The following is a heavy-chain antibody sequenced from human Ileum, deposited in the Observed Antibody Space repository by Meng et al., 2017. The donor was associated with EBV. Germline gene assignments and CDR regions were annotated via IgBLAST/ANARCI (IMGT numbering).Heavy chain of an antibody. J-gene: IGHJ4*02. CDR3: ARGGWSLDY. V-gene: IGHV4-59*08. D-gene: IGHD2-15*01. Sequence: QVQRQESGPGLVKPSATRSPTCTVSGGSISSYYWCWIRQPPGKGLEWIGYIYYSGSTNYNPSRKSRVTISVDTSKNQFSLNLSSVTAADTAVYYCARGGWSLDYWGQGTLVTVSS. CDR1: GGSISSYY. CDR2: IYYSGST.